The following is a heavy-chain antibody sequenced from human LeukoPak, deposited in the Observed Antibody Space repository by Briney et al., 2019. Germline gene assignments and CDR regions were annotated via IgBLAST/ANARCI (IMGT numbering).Heavy chain of an antibody. Sequence: SETLSLTCTVSGGSISSYYWSWIRQPPGKGLEWIGYIYYSGSTNYNPSLKSRVTISVDTSKNQFSLKLSSVTAADTAMYYCARDLNGGTGSYWYFDLWGRGTLVTVSS. CDR3: ARDLNGGTGSYWYFDL. CDR1: GGSISSYY. D-gene: IGHD4-23*01. V-gene: IGHV4-59*12. J-gene: IGHJ2*01. CDR2: IYYSGST.